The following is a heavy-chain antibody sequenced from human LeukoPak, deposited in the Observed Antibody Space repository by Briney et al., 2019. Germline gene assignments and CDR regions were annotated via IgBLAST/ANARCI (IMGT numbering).Heavy chain of an antibody. Sequence: PSETLSLTCTVSGGSLSSHYWSWIRQPPGKGLEWIGYIYYSGSTKYNPSLKSRVTISVDASKNQFSLKLSSVSAADTAVYYCAREKYSPGAVDYWGQGSLVTVSS. CDR1: GGSLSSHY. V-gene: IGHV4-59*08. D-gene: IGHD6-6*01. CDR2: IYYSGST. J-gene: IGHJ4*02. CDR3: AREKYSPGAVDY.